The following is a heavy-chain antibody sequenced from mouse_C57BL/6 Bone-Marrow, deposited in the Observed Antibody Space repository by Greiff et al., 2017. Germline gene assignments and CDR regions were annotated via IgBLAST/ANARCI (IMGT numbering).Heavy chain of an antibody. D-gene: IGHD1-1*01. CDR2: IYPRSGNT. V-gene: IGHV1-81*01. CDR1: GYTFTSYG. Sequence: QVQLQQSGAELARPGASVKLSCKASGYTFTSYGISWVKQRTGQGLEWIGEIYPRSGNTYYNEKFKGKATLTADKSSSTAYMELRSLTSEDSAVYFCARRLHYYGSTYFDYWGQGTTLTVSS. CDR3: ARRLHYYGSTYFDY. J-gene: IGHJ2*01.